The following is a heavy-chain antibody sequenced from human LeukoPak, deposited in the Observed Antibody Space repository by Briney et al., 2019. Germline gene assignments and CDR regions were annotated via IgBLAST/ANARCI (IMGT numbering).Heavy chain of an antibody. CDR1: GFTFSSYA. CDR3: ARSGRNKAFDI. CDR2: ISYDGSNK. D-gene: IGHD2/OR15-2a*01. Sequence: GGSLRLSCAASGFTFSSYAMHWVRQAPGKGLEWVAVISYDGSNKYYADSVKGRFTISRDNSKNTLYLQMNSLRAEDTAVYYCARSGRNKAFDIWGQGTMVTVSS. J-gene: IGHJ3*02. V-gene: IGHV3-30-3*01.